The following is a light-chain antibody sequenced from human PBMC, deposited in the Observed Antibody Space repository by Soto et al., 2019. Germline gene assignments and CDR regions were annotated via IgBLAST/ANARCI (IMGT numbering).Light chain of an antibody. CDR1: SSDVGSYNL. J-gene: IGLJ3*02. V-gene: IGLV2-23*01. Sequence: QSALTQTASVSASPGQSITISCSGTSSDVGSYNLVSWYQHYPGKAPKLIIYEGSRRPSGVSDRFSGSKSGNTASLTISSLQAEDEADYYCCSYATSRTLVFGGGTKVTVL. CDR2: EGS. CDR3: CSYATSRTLV.